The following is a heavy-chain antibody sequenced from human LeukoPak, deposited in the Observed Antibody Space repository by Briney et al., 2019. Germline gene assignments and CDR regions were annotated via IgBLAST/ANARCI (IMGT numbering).Heavy chain of an antibody. CDR2: IYHSGST. V-gene: IGHV4-4*02. D-gene: IGHD2-15*01. Sequence: SETLSLTCAVSGGSISSSNWWSWVRQPPGKGLEWIGGIYHSGSTTYNPSLKSRVTVSVDTPKNQFSLKLSSVTAADTAVYYCAGCSGASCYYITSPLYFDYWGQGTLVTVSS. J-gene: IGHJ4*02. CDR3: AGCSGASCYYITSPLYFDY. CDR1: GGSISSSNW.